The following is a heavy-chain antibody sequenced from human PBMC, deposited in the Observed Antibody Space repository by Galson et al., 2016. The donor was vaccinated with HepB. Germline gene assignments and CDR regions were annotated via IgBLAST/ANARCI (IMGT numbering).Heavy chain of an antibody. CDR3: TRVKELGRCFHS. J-gene: IGHJ4*02. D-gene: IGHD7-27*01. V-gene: IGHV6-1*01. CDR1: GDSVSSNNAG. CDR2: TSYRSKWFY. Sequence: CAISGDSVSSNNAGWYWIRQSPSRGLEWLGRTSYRSKWFYVYAESVKSRITIKPDTTKNQFSLQLNSVTLEDTAVYYCTRVKELGRCFHSRGQGTLVTVSS.